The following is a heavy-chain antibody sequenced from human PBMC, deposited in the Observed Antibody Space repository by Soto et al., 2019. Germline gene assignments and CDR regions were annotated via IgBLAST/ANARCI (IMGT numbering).Heavy chain of an antibody. CDR2: ISNHGGST. Sequence: GGSLRLSCSASGFTFSNYAMHWVRQASGKGLEYLSSISNHGGSTYFADSVKGRFTISRDNSKSTLSLQMSSLRPEDTALYYCVTGGAVLAAYFDYWGQGTLVTVSS. D-gene: IGHD2-8*02. CDR3: VTGGAVLAAYFDY. V-gene: IGHV3-64D*06. J-gene: IGHJ4*02. CDR1: GFTFSNYA.